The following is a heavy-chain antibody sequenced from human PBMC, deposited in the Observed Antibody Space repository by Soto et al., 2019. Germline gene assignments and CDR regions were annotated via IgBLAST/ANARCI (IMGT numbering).Heavy chain of an antibody. CDR1: GLTFSSYW. CDR2: IKQDGSDK. Sequence: PGGSLRLSCAASGLTFSSYWMSWVRQAPGKGLEWVANIKQDGSDKYYVDSVKGRFTISRDNAKNSLYLQMNSLRAEDTAVYYCATSAAAPGNYWGQGTLVTVSS. J-gene: IGHJ4*02. CDR3: ATSAAAPGNY. D-gene: IGHD6-13*01. V-gene: IGHV3-7*01.